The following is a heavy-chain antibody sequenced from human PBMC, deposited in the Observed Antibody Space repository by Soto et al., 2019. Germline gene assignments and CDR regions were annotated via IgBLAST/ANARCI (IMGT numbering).Heavy chain of an antibody. CDR1: GFNFNQLS. V-gene: IGHV3-23*01. D-gene: IGHD2-2*01. CDR2: ITCNTGTT. J-gene: IGHJ6*03. CDR3: AKDTSSSPYYMDV. Sequence: EVQVLESGGGSVQPGGSLGTPCATSGFNFNQLSLKRGPHPPGNGPGWVSGITCNTGTTYYADSVRGRFIISRDNSQNTLHLQMNSLRPEDTAVYYCAKDTSSSPYYMDVWGKGTTVTVSS.